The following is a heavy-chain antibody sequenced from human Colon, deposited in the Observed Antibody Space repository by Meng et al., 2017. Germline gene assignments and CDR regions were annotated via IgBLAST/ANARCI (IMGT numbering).Heavy chain of an antibody. J-gene: IGHJ5*01. D-gene: IGHD2-21*01. V-gene: IGHV3-30*04. Sequence: VTLVQSGGGVVQPGTCLRLSCSASGFNFRELGLHWVRQAPGKGLEWVAAVTYDGTKQYYADSVKGRFIISRDNSDNTLYLQMGSLKPDDTAIYYCAKEWSSSYAYYDAWGQGTLVTVSS. CDR1: GFNFRELG. CDR3: AKEWSSSYAYYDA. CDR2: VTYDGTKQ.